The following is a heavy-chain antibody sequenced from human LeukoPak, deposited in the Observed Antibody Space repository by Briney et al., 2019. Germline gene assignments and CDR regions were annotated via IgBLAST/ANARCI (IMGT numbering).Heavy chain of an antibody. CDR3: AVAGSGTFDI. D-gene: IGHD1-26*01. V-gene: IGHV3-23*01. CDR1: GFTFSSYA. CDR2: ISGSGGST. J-gene: IGHJ3*02. Sequence: GGSLRLSCAASGFTFSSYAMSWVRQAPGKGLEWVSAISGSGGSTYYADSVKGRFLISRDNSKNTVSLQMNSLRVEDTAVYYCAVAGSGTFDIWGQGTTVTVSS.